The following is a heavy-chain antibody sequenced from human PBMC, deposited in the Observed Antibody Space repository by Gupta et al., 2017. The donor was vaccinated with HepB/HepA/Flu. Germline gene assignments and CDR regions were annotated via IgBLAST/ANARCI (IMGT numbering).Heavy chain of an antibody. D-gene: IGHD2-15*01. CDR2: MRSKSDNSAT. Sequence: EVQLGESGGGLGQPGGSLKLTCADYGATFSDSPIYWVRQTSEKGLECVGRMRSKSDNSATIYGALVKGRFTISRDDSKNTAYLQTKGPTTDDTAVYYCAAHDALSADMFDSWGQGTLVTVSS. CDR1: GATFSDSP. J-gene: IGHJ4*02. CDR3: AAHDALSADMFDS. V-gene: IGHV3-73*02.